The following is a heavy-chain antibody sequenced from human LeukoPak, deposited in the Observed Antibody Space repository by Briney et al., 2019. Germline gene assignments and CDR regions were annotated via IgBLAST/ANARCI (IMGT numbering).Heavy chain of an antibody. CDR3: AREGGNYYYYYMDV. CDR2: ISSSSTYI. CDR1: GFTFSSYS. J-gene: IGHJ6*03. V-gene: IGHV3-21*01. Sequence: GGSLRLSCAASGFTFSSYSMNWVRQAPGKGLEWVSSISSSSTYIYYADSVKGRFTISRDNAKNSLFLQMNSLRAEDTAIYYCAREGGNYYYYYMDVWGKGTTVTISS.